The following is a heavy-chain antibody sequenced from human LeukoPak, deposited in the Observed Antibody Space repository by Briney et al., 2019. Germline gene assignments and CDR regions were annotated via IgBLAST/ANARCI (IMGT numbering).Heavy chain of an antibody. D-gene: IGHD3-22*01. Sequence: GGSLGLSCAASGFTFSSYSMNWVRQAPGKGLEWVSYISSSSSTIYYADSVKGRFTISRDNAKNSLYLQMNSLRAEDTAVYYCARDSSSSDYYDSSGYFDYWGQGTLVTVSS. J-gene: IGHJ4*02. CDR3: ARDSSSSDYYDSSGYFDY. CDR2: ISSSSSTI. CDR1: GFTFSSYS. V-gene: IGHV3-48*04.